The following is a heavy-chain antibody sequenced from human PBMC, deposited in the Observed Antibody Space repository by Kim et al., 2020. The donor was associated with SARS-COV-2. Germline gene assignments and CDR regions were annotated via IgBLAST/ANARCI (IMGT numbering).Heavy chain of an antibody. Sequence: ADAVKDRFTISRDNSKNTLYLQMNSLRAEDTAVYYCARDWGSSSSSPFDYWGQGTLVTVSS. J-gene: IGHJ4*02. V-gene: IGHV3-33*01. CDR3: ARDWGSSSSSPFDY. D-gene: IGHD6-6*01.